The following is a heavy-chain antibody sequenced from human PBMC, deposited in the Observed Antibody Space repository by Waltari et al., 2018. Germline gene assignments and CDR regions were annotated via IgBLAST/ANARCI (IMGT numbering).Heavy chain of an antibody. J-gene: IGHJ3*02. Sequence: QVQLQQWGAGLLKPSETLSLTCAVYGGSFSGYYWSWIRQPPGKGLEWIGEINHSGSTYYNPSLKSRVTISVDTSKNQFSLKLSSVTAADTAVYYCARPGYCSGGSCYDAFDIWGQGTMVTVSS. CDR2: INHSGST. D-gene: IGHD2-15*01. CDR1: GGSFSGYY. V-gene: IGHV4-34*01. CDR3: ARPGYCSGGSCYDAFDI.